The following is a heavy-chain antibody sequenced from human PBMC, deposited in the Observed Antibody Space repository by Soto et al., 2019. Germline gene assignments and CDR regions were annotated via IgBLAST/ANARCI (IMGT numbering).Heavy chain of an antibody. CDR3: ARDYDYYDSSAYCYLPTFDI. CDR1: GYSISSTYY. D-gene: IGHD3-22*01. V-gene: IGHV4-38-2*02. CDR2: IYHSGSS. Sequence: SETLSLTCAVSGYSISSTYYWGWIRQPPGKGLEWIGSIYHSGSSYYNPSLKSRVTISVDTSKNQFSLKLSSVTAADTAVYYCARDYDYYDSSAYCYLPTFDIWGQGTMVTVSS. J-gene: IGHJ3*02.